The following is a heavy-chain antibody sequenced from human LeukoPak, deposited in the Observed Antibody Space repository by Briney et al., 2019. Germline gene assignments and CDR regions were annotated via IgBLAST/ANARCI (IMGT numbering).Heavy chain of an antibody. CDR1: GYTFTSYA. CDR3: ARRGVPTQYSFYAMAV. Sequence: ASVKVSCKASGYTFTSYAVHWVRQAPGQRPEWMGWIDAGSGNTGCSQEFQGRVTITRDTSASTAYMELSSLTSEDTAVYYCARRGVPTQYSFYAMAVWGQGTTVTVSS. J-gene: IGHJ6*02. D-gene: IGHD3-10*01. CDR2: IDAGSGNT. V-gene: IGHV1-3*01.